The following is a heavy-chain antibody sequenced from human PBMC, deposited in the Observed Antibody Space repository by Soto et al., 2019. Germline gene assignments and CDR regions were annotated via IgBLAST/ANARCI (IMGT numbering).Heavy chain of an antibody. Sequence: QVQLQESGPGLVMPSQTLSLTCTVSGGSISSGDYYWSWIRQPPGKGLEWIGCIFYTGSTYYNPSLKSRITVSVHTSKSQFSLKLPSVTAADTAVYYCSSVTRYCTGGGCNPNWFDPWGQGTLVTVSS. V-gene: IGHV4-30-4*01. CDR1: GGSISSGDYY. CDR2: IFYTGST. D-gene: IGHD2-8*02. CDR3: SSVTRYCTGGGCNPNWFDP. J-gene: IGHJ5*02.